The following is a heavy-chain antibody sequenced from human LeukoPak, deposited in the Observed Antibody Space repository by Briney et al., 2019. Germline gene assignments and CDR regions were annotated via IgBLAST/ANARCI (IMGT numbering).Heavy chain of an antibody. Sequence: GGSLRLSCVASGFTFSGFAMIWVRQAPGKGLQWVSAISGPSSHTYYADSVRGRFTISRDNSRNTLYLQMNSLTVEGTAVYYCAKDRNQYFDPNFDYWGQGTLVTVSS. CDR1: GFTFSGFA. CDR2: ISGPSSHT. CDR3: AKDRNQYFDPNFDY. D-gene: IGHD3-9*01. J-gene: IGHJ4*02. V-gene: IGHV3-23*01.